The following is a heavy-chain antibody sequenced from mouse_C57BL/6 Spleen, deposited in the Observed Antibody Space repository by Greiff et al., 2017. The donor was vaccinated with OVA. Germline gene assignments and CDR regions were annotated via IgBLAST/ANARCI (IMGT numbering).Heavy chain of an antibody. Sequence: QVQLQQSGPELVKPGASVKLSCKASGYTFTSYDINWVKQRPGQGLEWIGWIYPRDGSTKYNEKFKGKATLTADKSSSTAYMQLNSLTSEDSAVYFCARSGSSYVDWYFDVWGTGTTVTVSS. D-gene: IGHD1-1*01. CDR3: ARSGSSYVDWYFDV. CDR1: GYTFTSYD. V-gene: IGHV1-85*01. J-gene: IGHJ1*03. CDR2: IYPRDGST.